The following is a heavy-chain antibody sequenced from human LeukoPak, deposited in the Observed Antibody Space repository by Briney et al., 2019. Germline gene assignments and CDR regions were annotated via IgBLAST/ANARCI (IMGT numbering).Heavy chain of an antibody. J-gene: IGHJ6*02. V-gene: IGHV1-69*04. CDR2: IIPILGIA. D-gene: IGHD3-10*01. CDR1: GGTFSSYA. Sequence: SVKVSCKASGGTFSSYAISWVRQAAGQGLEWMGRIIPILGIANYAQKFQGRVTITADKSTSTAYMELSSLRSEDTAVYYCATPGGSGSYPYYYYYGMDVWGQGTTVTVSS. CDR3: ATPGGSGSYPYYYYYGMDV.